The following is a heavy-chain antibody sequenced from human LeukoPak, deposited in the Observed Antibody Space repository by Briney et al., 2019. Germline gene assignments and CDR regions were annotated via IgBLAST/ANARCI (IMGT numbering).Heavy chain of an antibody. V-gene: IGHV3-11*01. D-gene: IGHD3-22*01. CDR3: AREDYYDSKDFDY. Sequence: GGSLRLSCAASGFTFSDYYMSWIRQAPGKGPEWVSYISSSGSTIYYADSVKGRFTISRDNAKNSLSLQMNSLRAEDTAVYYCAREDYYDSKDFDYWGQGTLVTVSS. CDR1: GFTFSDYY. J-gene: IGHJ4*02. CDR2: ISSSGSTI.